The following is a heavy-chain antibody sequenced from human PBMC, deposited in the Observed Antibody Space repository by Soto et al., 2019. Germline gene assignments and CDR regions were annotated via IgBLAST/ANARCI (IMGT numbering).Heavy chain of an antibody. CDR2: ISAYNGNT. D-gene: IGHD3-10*01. CDR3: ASYPLLWFGEYNNWFDP. J-gene: IGHJ5*02. Sequence: VASVKVSCKAFGYTFTSYGISWVRQAPGQGFEWMGWISAYNGNTNYAQKLQGRVTMTTDTSTSTAYMELRSLRSDDTAVHYCASYPLLWFGEYNNWFDPWGQGTLVTVSS. V-gene: IGHV1-18*01. CDR1: GYTFTSYG.